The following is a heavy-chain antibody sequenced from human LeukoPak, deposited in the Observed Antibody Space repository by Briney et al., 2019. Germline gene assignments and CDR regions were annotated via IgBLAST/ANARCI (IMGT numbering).Heavy chain of an antibody. Sequence: NASETLSLTCTVSGGSISTSRYYWGWIRQPPGKGLEWIGSIYYSGSTYYSPSLKSRVTISVDTSNNQFSLRLSSVTAADTAVYYCARAKAAAGQYYFDYWGQGTLVTVSS. CDR2: IYYSGST. CDR3: ARAKAAAGQYYFDY. V-gene: IGHV4-39*02. D-gene: IGHD6-13*01. J-gene: IGHJ4*02. CDR1: GGSISTSRYY.